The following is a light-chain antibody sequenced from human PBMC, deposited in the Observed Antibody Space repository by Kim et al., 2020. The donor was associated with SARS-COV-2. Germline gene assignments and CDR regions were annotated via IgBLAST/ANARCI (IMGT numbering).Light chain of an antibody. CDR1: QSISRY. CDR3: QQSYRAPYT. Sequence: DIQMTQSPSSLSASVGDRVTITCRPSQSISRYLNWYQQQPGTAPKVLIYATSNLQSGVPSRFSGSGSGTDFTLTISSLQPEDFATYYCQQSYRAPYTFGQGTKLEI. J-gene: IGKJ2*01. CDR2: ATS. V-gene: IGKV1-39*01.